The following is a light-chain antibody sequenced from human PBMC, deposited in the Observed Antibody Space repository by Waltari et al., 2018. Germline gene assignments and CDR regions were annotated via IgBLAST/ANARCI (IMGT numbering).Light chain of an antibody. CDR3: QVWDGTSDQPV. V-gene: IGLV3-21*04. J-gene: IGLJ2*01. CDR1: DIGSQS. Sequence: SYVLTQPHSVSVAPGKTARITCGGNDIGSQSVHWYQQKPGQAPVMVIFFVSDRPSGISERFSGSKSGNTATLTISRVEDGDEADYFCQVWDGTSDQPVFGGGTKLTVL. CDR2: FVS.